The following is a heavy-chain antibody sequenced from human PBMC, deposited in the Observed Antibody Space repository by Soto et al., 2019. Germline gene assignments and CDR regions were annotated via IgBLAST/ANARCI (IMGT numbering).Heavy chain of an antibody. Sequence: EVQLVESGGGLIQPGGSLRLTCAASGFTVSGSHMTWVRQAPGKGLEWVSVVYTSGTTAYADSVKGRFTISRDNSQNTVDLRMNSLRAEDTAVYYCAKDQPGTGASAPYYWGQGTLVTVSS. CDR3: AKDQPGTGASAPYY. CDR2: VYTSGTT. V-gene: IGHV3-53*01. D-gene: IGHD1-26*01. J-gene: IGHJ4*02. CDR1: GFTVSGSH.